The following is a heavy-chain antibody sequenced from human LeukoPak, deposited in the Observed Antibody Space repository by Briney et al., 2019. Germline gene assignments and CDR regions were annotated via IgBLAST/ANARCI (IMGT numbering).Heavy chain of an antibody. CDR2: ISYDGFNK. CDR3: ARARGSAGDYYYGMDV. V-gene: IGHV3-30-3*01. Sequence: GRSLRLSCAASGFTFSNYAMHWVRQAPGKGLAWVAVISYDGFNKFYADSVKGRFTISRDNSKNTLHLQMNSLSAEDTAVYYCARARGSAGDYYYGMDVWGQGTTVTVSS. D-gene: IGHD3-10*01. CDR1: GFTFSNYA. J-gene: IGHJ6*02.